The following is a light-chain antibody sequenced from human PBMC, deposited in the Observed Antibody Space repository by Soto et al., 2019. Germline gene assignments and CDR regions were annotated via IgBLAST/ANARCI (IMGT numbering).Light chain of an antibody. CDR3: QQYGSSPRT. CDR1: QSVSSSY. Sequence: IVLTQSPGTLSLSPGERATLSCRASQSVSSSYLAWYQQKPGQAPRLLIYGASSRATGVPARFSGSGSGTDFTLTISRLEPEDFAVYYCQQYGSSPRTFGQGTKVDIK. V-gene: IGKV3-20*01. CDR2: GAS. J-gene: IGKJ1*01.